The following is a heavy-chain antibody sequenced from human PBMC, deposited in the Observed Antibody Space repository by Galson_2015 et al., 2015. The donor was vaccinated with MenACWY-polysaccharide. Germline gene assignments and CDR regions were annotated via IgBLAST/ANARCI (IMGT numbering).Heavy chain of an antibody. CDR3: AKDQVPDDAWDIDS. CDR2: IYGSAART. V-gene: IGHV3-23*01. J-gene: IGHJ4*02. Sequence: SLRLSCAGSGFIFSRYSINWVRQAPGKGLEWVSSIYGSAARTYYADSVKGRFTISRDNSKNMVYLKMNSLRAEDTAIYYCAKDQVPDDAWDIDSWGQGTLATVSS. D-gene: IGHD1-14*01. CDR1: GFIFSRYS.